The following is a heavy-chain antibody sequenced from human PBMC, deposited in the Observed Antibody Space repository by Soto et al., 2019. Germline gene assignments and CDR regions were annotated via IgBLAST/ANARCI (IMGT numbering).Heavy chain of an antibody. CDR2: IVVGSGNT. V-gene: IGHV1-58*01. J-gene: IGHJ4*02. CDR3: AAALLSGSYAYYFDY. D-gene: IGHD1-26*01. CDR1: GFTFTSSA. Sequence: GASVKVSCKASGFTFTSSAVQWVRQARGQRLEWIGWIVVGSGNTNYAQKFQERVTITRDMSTSTAYMELSSLRSEDTAVYYCAAALLSGSYAYYFDYWGQGTLVTVSS.